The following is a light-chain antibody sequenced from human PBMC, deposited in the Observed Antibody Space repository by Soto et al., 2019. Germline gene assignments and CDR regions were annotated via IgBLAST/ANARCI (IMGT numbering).Light chain of an antibody. V-gene: IGLV2-8*01. J-gene: IGLJ1*01. CDR1: SSDVGGYNY. Sequence: QSVLTQPPSASGSSGQSVTISCTGTSSDVGGYNYVSWYQQHPGKAPKLMIYEVSERPSGVPDRFSGSKSGNTASLTVSGLQADDEADYYCSSYSGTNYHYVFGTGTKVT. CDR2: EVS. CDR3: SSYSGTNYHYV.